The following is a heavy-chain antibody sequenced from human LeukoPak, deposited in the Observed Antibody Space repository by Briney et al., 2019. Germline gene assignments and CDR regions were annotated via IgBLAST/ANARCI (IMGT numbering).Heavy chain of an antibody. J-gene: IGHJ4*02. Sequence: GASVKVSCKASGYTFTSYYMHWVRQAPGQGLEWMGIINPSGGSTSYAQKFQGRVTMTRDTSTSTVYMELSSLRSEDTAVYYCARGAPSEAYGSGSSVDYWGQGTLVTVSS. V-gene: IGHV1-46*01. CDR1: GYTFTSYY. D-gene: IGHD3-10*01. CDR3: ARGAPSEAYGSGSSVDY. CDR2: INPSGGST.